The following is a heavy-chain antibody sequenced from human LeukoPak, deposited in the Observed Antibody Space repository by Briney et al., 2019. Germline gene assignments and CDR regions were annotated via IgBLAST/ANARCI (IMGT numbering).Heavy chain of an antibody. CDR3: ARGADSSSWYGGFYYYYYYMDV. CDR1: GGSFSGYY. V-gene: IGHV4-34*01. J-gene: IGHJ6*03. Sequence: PSETLSLTCAVYGGSFSGYYWSWIRQPPGKGLEWIGEINHSGSTNYNPSLKSRVTISVDTSKNQFSLKLSSVTAADTAVNYCARGADSSSWYGGFYYYYYYMDVWGKGTTVTVSS. D-gene: IGHD6-13*01. CDR2: INHSGST.